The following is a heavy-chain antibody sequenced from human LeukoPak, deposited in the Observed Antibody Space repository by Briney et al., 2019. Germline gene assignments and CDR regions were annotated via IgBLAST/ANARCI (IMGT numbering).Heavy chain of an antibody. V-gene: IGHV4-61*01. CDR2: IYYSGST. J-gene: IGHJ6*02. Sequence: SETPSLTCTVSGGSVSSGSYYWSWIRQPPGKGLEWIGYIYYSGSTNYNPSLKSRVTISVDTSKNQFSLKLSSVTAADTAVYYCARWADSSGWIYYYYYGMDVWGQGTTVTVSS. D-gene: IGHD6-19*01. CDR3: ARWADSSGWIYYYYYGMDV. CDR1: GGSVSSGSYY.